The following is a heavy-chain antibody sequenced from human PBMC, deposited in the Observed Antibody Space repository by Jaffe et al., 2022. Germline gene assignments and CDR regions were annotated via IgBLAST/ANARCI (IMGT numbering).Heavy chain of an antibody. CDR1: GGTFSSYA. J-gene: IGHJ4*02. CDR3: ARARDYDILTGYYID. V-gene: IGHV1-69*01. Sequence: QEQLVQSGAEVKKPGSSVKVSCKASGGTFSSYAISWVRQAPGQGLEWMGGIIPIFGTANYAQKFQGRVTITADESTSIVYMELSSLRSEDTAVYYCARARDYDILTGYYIDWGQGTLVTVSS. CDR2: IIPIFGTA. D-gene: IGHD3-9*01.